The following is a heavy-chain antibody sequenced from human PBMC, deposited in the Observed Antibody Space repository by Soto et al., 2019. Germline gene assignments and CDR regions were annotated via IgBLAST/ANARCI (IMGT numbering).Heavy chain of an antibody. D-gene: IGHD5-18*01. CDR2: ISSSSSTI. Sequence: EVQLVESGGGLVQPGGSLRLSCAASGFTFSIYSMNWVRQAPGKGLEWVSYISSSSSTINYADSVMGRFTIARDNAKNSLYLQMNSLRAEDTAVYYCARGTARDFHHWGQGTLVTVSS. V-gene: IGHV3-48*01. CDR1: GFTFSIYS. J-gene: IGHJ1*01. CDR3: ARGTARDFHH.